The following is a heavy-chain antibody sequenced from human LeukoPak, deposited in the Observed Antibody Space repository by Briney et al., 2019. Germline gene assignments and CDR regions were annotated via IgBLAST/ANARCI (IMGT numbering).Heavy chain of an antibody. D-gene: IGHD3-3*01. CDR1: GYTFTSYG. CDR3: ARDIHDFWSGYPNRNFDY. V-gene: IGHV1-18*01. CDR2: ISAYNGNT. Sequence: ASVGVSCKASGYTFTSYGISWVRQAPGQGLEWMGWISAYNGNTNYAQKLQGRVTMTTDTSTSTAYMELRSLRSDDTAVYYCARDIHDFWSGYPNRNFDYWGQGTLVTVSS. J-gene: IGHJ4*02.